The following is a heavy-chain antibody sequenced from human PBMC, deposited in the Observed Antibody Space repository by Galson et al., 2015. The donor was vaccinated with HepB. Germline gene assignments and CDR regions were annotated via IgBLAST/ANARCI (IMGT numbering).Heavy chain of an antibody. J-gene: IGHJ4*02. CDR2: IYYSGST. V-gene: IGHV4-59*08. CDR1: GGSISSYY. CDR3: ARTDFDWLSPLDY. Sequence: LSLTCTVSGGSISSYYWSWIRQPPGKGLEWIGYIYYSGSTNYNPSLKSRVTISVDTSKNQFSLKLSSVTAADTAVYYCARTDFDWLSPLDYWGQGTLVTVSS. D-gene: IGHD3-9*01.